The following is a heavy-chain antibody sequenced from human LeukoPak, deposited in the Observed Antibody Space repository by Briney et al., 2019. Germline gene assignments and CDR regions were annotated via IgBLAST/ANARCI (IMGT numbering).Heavy chain of an antibody. J-gene: IGHJ4*02. V-gene: IGHV1-8*01. CDR1: GYTFTTYD. D-gene: IGHD3-10*01. CDR3: ARRIRGAHTDY. CDR2: MNPNSGNT. Sequence: GASVKVSCKASGYTFTTYDLNWVRQATRQGLAWMGWMNPNSGNTGYAQKFQGRVTMTRNISITTVYMELSNLTSEDTAVYYCARRIRGAHTDYWGQGPLVTVSS.